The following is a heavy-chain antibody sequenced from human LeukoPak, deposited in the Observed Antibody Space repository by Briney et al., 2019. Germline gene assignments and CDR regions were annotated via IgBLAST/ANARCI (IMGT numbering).Heavy chain of an antibody. Sequence: QSGGSLRLSCAASGFTFSSYGMHWVRQAPGKGLEWVAVIWYDGSNKYYADPVKGRFTISRDNSKNTLDLQMNSLRAEDTAVYYCARSADYSSSPFDYWGQGTLVTVSS. CDR2: IWYDGSNK. J-gene: IGHJ4*02. CDR3: ARSADYSSSPFDY. V-gene: IGHV3-33*01. CDR1: GFTFSSYG. D-gene: IGHD6-13*01.